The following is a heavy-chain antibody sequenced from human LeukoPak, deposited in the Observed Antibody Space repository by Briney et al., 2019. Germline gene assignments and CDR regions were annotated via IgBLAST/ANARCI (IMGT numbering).Heavy chain of an antibody. CDR3: ARQGGFGEFAYYYYYMDV. CDR2: IYYSGST. D-gene: IGHD3-10*01. J-gene: IGHJ6*03. Sequence: PSETLSLTCTVSGGSISSYYWSWSRQPPGKGLEWIGYIYYSGSTNYNPSLKSRVTISVDTSKNQFSLKLSSVTAADTAVYYCARQGGFGEFAYYYYYMDVWGKGTTVTVSS. V-gene: IGHV4-59*08. CDR1: GGSISSYY.